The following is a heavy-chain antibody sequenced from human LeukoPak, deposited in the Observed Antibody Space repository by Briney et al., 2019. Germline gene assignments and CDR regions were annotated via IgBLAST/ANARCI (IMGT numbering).Heavy chain of an antibody. J-gene: IGHJ4*02. CDR1: GDSVSSNSVA. CDR2: TYYRSEWYN. V-gene: IGHV6-1*01. CDR3: ARDKQRIFDY. D-gene: IGHD6-25*01. Sequence: SQTLSLTCAISGDSVSSNSVAWNWIRQSPSGGLEWLGRTYYRSEWYNDYAESVKSRITISPDTSKNQFSLQLNSVTPEDTAVYYCARDKQRIFDYWGQGTLVTVSS.